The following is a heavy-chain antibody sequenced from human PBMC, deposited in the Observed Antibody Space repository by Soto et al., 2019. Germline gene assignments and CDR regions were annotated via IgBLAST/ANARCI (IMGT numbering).Heavy chain of an antibody. CDR2: IYHSGST. D-gene: IGHD3-22*01. Sequence: QVQLQESGPGLVKPSGTLSLTCAVSGGSISSSNWWSWVRQPPGKGLEWLGEIYHSGSTNYNPSLTSGFPISVDKSKNQSPLELSSVSAADTAVYYCARDSYDSSGYYYSSDVWFDSWGQGTLVTVSS. J-gene: IGHJ5*01. V-gene: IGHV4-4*02. CDR1: GGSISSSNW. CDR3: ARDSYDSSGYYYSSDVWFDS.